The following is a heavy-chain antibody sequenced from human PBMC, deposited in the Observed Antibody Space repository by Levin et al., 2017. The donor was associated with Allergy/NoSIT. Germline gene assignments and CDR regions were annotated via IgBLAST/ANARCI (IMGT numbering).Heavy chain of an antibody. V-gene: IGHV3-15*01. J-gene: IGHJ4*02. CDR3: TAHLGYSSGWYWYEDFDY. CDR2: IKSKTDGGTT. D-gene: IGHD6-19*01. Sequence: GESLKISCAASGFTFSNAWMSWVRQAPGKGLEWVGRIKSKTDGGTTDYAAPVKGRFTISRDDSKNTLYLQMNSLKTEDTAVYYCTAHLGYSSGWYWYEDFDYWGQGTLVTVSS. CDR1: GFTFSNAW.